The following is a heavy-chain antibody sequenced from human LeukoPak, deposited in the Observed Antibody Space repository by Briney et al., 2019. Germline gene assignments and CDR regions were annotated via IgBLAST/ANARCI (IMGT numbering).Heavy chain of an antibody. D-gene: IGHD1-1*01. CDR2: ISYDGSNK. CDR3: AKDIDGAGTLGP. Sequence: GGSLRLSCAASGFTFSSYGMHWVRQAPGKGLEWVAVISYDGSNKYYADSVKGRFTISRDNSKNTLYLQMNSLRAEDTAVYYCAKDIDGAGTLGPWGQGTLVTVSS. CDR1: GFTFSSYG. V-gene: IGHV3-30*18. J-gene: IGHJ5*02.